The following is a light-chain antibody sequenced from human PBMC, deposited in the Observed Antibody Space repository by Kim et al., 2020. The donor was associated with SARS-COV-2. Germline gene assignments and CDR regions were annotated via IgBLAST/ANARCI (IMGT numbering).Light chain of an antibody. Sequence: SASVGDRVTITCQASQDISNYLNWYQQKPGKAPKLLIYDASNLETGVPSRFSGGGSGTDFTFTISRLQPEDIATYYCQQYDNLPYTFGQGTKLEI. CDR3: QQYDNLPYT. J-gene: IGKJ2*01. V-gene: IGKV1-33*01. CDR1: QDISNY. CDR2: DAS.